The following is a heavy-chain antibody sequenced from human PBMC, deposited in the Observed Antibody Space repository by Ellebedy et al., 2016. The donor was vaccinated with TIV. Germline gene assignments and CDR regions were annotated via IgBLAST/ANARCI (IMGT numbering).Heavy chain of an antibody. V-gene: IGHV3-30*04. CDR1: GFTFSSYA. CDR3: ARETSHVRSFDY. J-gene: IGHJ4*02. D-gene: IGHD1/OR15-1a*01. CDR2: ISYDGSNK. Sequence: GGSLRLXCAASGFTFSSYAMHWVRQAPGKGLEWVAVISYDGSNKYYADSVKGRFTISRDNSKNTLYLQMNSLRAEDTAVYYCARETSHVRSFDYWGQGTLVTVSS.